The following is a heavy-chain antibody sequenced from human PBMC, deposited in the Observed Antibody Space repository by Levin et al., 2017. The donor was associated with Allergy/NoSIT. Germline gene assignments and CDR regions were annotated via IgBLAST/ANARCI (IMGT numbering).Heavy chain of an antibody. CDR3: ARGGRIQLWLSQRRTRPSAFNWFDP. V-gene: IGHV4-34*01. D-gene: IGHD5-18*01. Sequence: PSETLSLTCAVYGGSFSGYYWSWIRQPPGKGLEWIGEINHSGSTNYNPSLKSRVTISVDTSKNQFSLKLSSVTAADTAVYYCARGGRIQLWLSQRRTRPSAFNWFDPWGQGTLVTVSS. J-gene: IGHJ5*02. CDR1: GGSFSGYY. CDR2: INHSGST.